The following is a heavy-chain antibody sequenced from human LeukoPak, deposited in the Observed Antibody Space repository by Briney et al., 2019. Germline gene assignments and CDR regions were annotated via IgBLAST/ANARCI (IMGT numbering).Heavy chain of an antibody. CDR1: GGSISSGSYY. CDR3: ARGNSNYVFDY. D-gene: IGHD4-11*01. J-gene: IGHJ4*02. CDR2: IYTSGST. Sequence: TLSLTCTVSGGSISSGSYYWSWIRQPAGKGLEWIGRIYTSGSTNYNPSLKSRVTISVDTPKNQFSLKLSSVTAADTAVYYCARGNSNYVFDYWGQGTLVTVSS. V-gene: IGHV4-61*02.